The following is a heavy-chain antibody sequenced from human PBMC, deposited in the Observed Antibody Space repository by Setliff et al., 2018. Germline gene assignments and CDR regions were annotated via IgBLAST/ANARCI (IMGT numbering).Heavy chain of an antibody. D-gene: IGHD3-10*01. Sequence: HPGGSLRLSCGASGFTYNNYWVSWVRQAPGKGLEWLASINPHGSEKYYADSVKGRFTISRDNAKNSLSLQMNNLRTEDTAVYYCFGAGTCSYWGQGTLVTVSS. V-gene: IGHV3-7*01. J-gene: IGHJ4*02. CDR1: GFTYNNYW. CDR3: FGAGTCSY. CDR2: INPHGSEK.